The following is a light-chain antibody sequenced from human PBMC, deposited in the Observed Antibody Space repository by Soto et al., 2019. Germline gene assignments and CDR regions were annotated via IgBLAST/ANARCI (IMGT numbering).Light chain of an antibody. V-gene: IGLV2-14*01. CDR2: EVT. CDR1: SSDIGGYNY. Sequence: LTQPASVSGSPGQSITISCTGTSSDIGGYNYVSWFQQYPGKAPKVMIYEVTNRPSGVSNRFSGSKSGNTASLTISGLQAEDEADYYCSSCTSTNTLIFGGGTKVTVL. CDR3: SSCTSTNTLI. J-gene: IGLJ2*01.